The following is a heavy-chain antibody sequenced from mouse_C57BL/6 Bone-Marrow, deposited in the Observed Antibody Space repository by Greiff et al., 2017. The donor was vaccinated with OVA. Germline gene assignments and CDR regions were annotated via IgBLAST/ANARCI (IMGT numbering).Heavy chain of an antibody. CDR2: IDPNSGGT. CDR1: GYTFTSYW. D-gene: IGHD1-1*01. CDR3: ARSEINGSSYWYFDV. Sequence: QVQLQQSGAELVKPGASVKLSCKASGYTFTSYWMHWVKQRPGRGLEWIGRIDPNSGGTKYNEKFKSKATLTVDKPSSTAYMQLSSLTSEDSAVYYCARSEINGSSYWYFDVWGTGTTVTVSS. V-gene: IGHV1-72*01. J-gene: IGHJ1*03.